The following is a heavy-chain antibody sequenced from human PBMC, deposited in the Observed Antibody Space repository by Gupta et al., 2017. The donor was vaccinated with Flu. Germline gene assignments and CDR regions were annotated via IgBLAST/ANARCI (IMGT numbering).Heavy chain of an antibody. J-gene: IGHJ4*02. D-gene: IGHD6-13*01. CDR3: AKDPSVAAVYYFDY. Sequence: QVQLVESGGCVVQPGRSMRFTGAASGFTVSTYAMHWVRQAPGKALDWVAVISRDGSEKHHADSVKGRFTIFRDNSKSTLYLQMNSLRTEDTAVYYCAKDPSVAAVYYFDYWGQGTLVTVSS. CDR1: GFTVSTYA. V-gene: IGHV3-30*18. CDR2: ISRDGSEK.